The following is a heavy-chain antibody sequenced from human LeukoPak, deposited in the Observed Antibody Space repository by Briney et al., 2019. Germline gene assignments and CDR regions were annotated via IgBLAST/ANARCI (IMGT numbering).Heavy chain of an antibody. Sequence: PGGSLRLSCAASGFTFSSYSMNWVRQAPGKGLEWVSSISSSSSYIYYADSVKGRFTISRDNAKNSLYLQMNSLRAEDTAVYYCARVIYYDNSGYPDAFDIWGQGTMVTVSS. CDR2: ISSSSSYI. V-gene: IGHV3-21*01. CDR3: ARVIYYDNSGYPDAFDI. CDR1: GFTFSSYS. D-gene: IGHD3-22*01. J-gene: IGHJ3*02.